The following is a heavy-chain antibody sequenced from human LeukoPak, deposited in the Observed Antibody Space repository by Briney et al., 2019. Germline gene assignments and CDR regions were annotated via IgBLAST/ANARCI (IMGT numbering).Heavy chain of an antibody. CDR1: GDSISSYY. V-gene: IGHV4-59*08. CDR2: IYYSGNT. CDR3: ARREAKTPNYFDY. Sequence: KPSETLSLTCTVSGDSISSYYWTWIRQPPGKGLEWIGYIYYSGNTNYNPSLKSRVTISLDTSKSQFSLKLTSVTAADTAMYYCARREAKTPNYFDYWGQGALVTVSS. J-gene: IGHJ4*02.